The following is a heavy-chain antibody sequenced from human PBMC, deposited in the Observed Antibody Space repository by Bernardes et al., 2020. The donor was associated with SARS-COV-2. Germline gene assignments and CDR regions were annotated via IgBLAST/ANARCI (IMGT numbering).Heavy chain of an antibody. CDR1: GFSLSTSGVG. Sequence: SGPTLVKPTQTLTLTCTFSGFSLSTSGVGVGWIRQSPGKALEWLALIFWDDDKRYSPSLKSRLTITKDTSKNQVVLTMTNMDPVDTATYYCAHGGVGAKFDYWGQGTLVTVSS. D-gene: IGHD1-26*01. CDR2: IFWDDDK. V-gene: IGHV2-5*02. J-gene: IGHJ4*02. CDR3: AHGGVGAKFDY.